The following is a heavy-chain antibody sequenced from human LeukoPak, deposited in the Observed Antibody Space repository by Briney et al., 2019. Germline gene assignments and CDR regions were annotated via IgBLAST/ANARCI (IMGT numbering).Heavy chain of an antibody. CDR3: AKDNRGGWSGYFDY. CDR2: IWHDGSAE. D-gene: IGHD6-19*01. J-gene: IGHJ4*02. V-gene: IGHV3-33*06. Sequence: GGSLRLSCATSGFIFSSYGMYWVRQAPGKGLEWVAVIWHDGSAEFYADSVKGRFSISRDDSKNTLYLQMNSLRAEDTALYYCAKDNRGGWSGYFDYWGQGVLVTVSS. CDR1: GFIFSSYG.